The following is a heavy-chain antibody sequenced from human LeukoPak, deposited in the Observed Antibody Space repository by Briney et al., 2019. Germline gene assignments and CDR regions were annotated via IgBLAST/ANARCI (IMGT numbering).Heavy chain of an antibody. CDR3: AKGLRWFGNFYFNFFDH. Sequence: GGSLRLSCSTSGFSFTTYGMHWVRQAPGKGLEGVAFISYDGGKRYFADSVKGRFSISRDNSASALFLDMDSLRTEDTAVYFCAKGLRWFGNFYFNFFDHWGQGILVTVSS. V-gene: IGHV3-30*18. CDR1: GFSFTTYG. J-gene: IGHJ4*02. D-gene: IGHD3-10*01. CDR2: ISYDGGKR.